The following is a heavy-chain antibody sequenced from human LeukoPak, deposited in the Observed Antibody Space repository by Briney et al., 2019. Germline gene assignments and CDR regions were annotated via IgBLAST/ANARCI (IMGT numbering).Heavy chain of an antibody. J-gene: IGHJ4*02. D-gene: IGHD3-3*01. Sequence: GGSLRLSCAASGFTFSSYGMHWVRQAPGKGLEWVAVISYDGSNKYYADSVKGRFTISRDNSKNTLYLQMNSLRAEDTAVYYCAKDHTIFGVVIPFFDYWGQGTLVTVSS. CDR3: AKDHTIFGVVIPFFDY. CDR2: ISYDGSNK. V-gene: IGHV3-30*18. CDR1: GFTFSSYG.